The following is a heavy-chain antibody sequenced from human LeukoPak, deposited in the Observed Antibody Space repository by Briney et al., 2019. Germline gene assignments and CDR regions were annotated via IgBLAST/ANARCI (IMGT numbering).Heavy chain of an antibody. Sequence: SGGSLRLSCTASGFTFNTYAMSWVRQAPGRGLEWVSTLSASGGSTYYADSVKGRFTISRDDSKNTLYLQMNILRAEDTAIYYCARDRYGDFVFDYWGQGTLVTVSS. CDR1: GFTFNTYA. CDR3: ARDRYGDFVFDY. D-gene: IGHD4-17*01. V-gene: IGHV3-23*01. J-gene: IGHJ4*02. CDR2: LSASGGST.